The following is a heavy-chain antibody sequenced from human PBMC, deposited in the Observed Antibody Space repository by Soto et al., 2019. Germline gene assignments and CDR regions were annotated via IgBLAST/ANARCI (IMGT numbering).Heavy chain of an antibody. D-gene: IGHD3-22*01. CDR3: ARDRLRGYDNSGFYF. J-gene: IGHJ4*02. V-gene: IGHV5-51*01. CDR2: IYPGDSDT. CDR1: GYSCTSYW. Sequence: LKVSCRGSGYSCTSYWIGWVRQMPGKGLEWMGIIYPGDSDTRYSPSFQGQVTISADKSISTAYLQWSSLKASDTAMYYCARDRLRGYDNSGFYFWGQGTPVTVSS.